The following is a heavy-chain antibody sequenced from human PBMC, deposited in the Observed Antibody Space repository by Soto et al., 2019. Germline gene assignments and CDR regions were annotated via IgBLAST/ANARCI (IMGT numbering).Heavy chain of an antibody. Sequence: GVSLRLSWAASGFTVNNNYMSWIRQAPGKGLEWVSVIYSGGSTYYADSVMGRFTISRDNSKNTVHLQMNSLRAEDTAVYYCARASYYYDSRGHYYRYYFDHWGQGALVTVSS. J-gene: IGHJ4*02. CDR3: ARASYYYDSRGHYYRYYFDH. D-gene: IGHD3-22*01. V-gene: IGHV3-66*01. CDR2: IYSGGST. CDR1: GFTVNNNY.